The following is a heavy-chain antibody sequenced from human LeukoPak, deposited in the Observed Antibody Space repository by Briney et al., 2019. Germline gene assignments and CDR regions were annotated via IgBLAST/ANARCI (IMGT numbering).Heavy chain of an antibody. J-gene: IGHJ4*02. D-gene: IGHD6-19*01. CDR2: IYTSGST. V-gene: IGHV4-61*02. Sequence: TSETLPLTCTVSGGSISSGSYYWSWIRQPAGKGLEWIGRIYTSGSTNYNPSLKSRVTISVDTSKNQFSLKLSSVTAADTAVYYCARSRGIAVAGTVDYWGQGTLVTVSS. CDR1: GGSISSGSYY. CDR3: ARSRGIAVAGTVDY.